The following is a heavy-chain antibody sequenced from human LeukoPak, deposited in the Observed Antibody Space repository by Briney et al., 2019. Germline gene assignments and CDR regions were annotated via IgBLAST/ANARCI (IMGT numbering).Heavy chain of an antibody. J-gene: IGHJ4*02. D-gene: IGHD6-19*01. V-gene: IGHV3-21*01. Sequence: GGSLRLSCAASGFTFSSYSMNWVRQAPGKGLEWVSSISSSSSYIYYADSVKGRFTIPRDNAKNSLYLQMSSLRAEDTAVYYCARDVRDEYSSGWYPIGYWGQGTLVTVSS. CDR3: ARDVRDEYSSGWYPIGY. CDR1: GFTFSSYS. CDR2: ISSSSSYI.